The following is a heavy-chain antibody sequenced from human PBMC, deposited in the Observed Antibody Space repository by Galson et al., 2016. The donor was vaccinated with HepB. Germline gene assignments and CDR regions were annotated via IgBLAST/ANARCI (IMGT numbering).Heavy chain of an antibody. CDR1: GFDFSIYG. CDR3: AREIKGRWYHFDH. D-gene: IGHD5-24*01. CDR2: IWFDGSKE. J-gene: IGHJ4*02. Sequence: SLRLSCAASGFDFSIYGMNWVRQAPGKGLEWLAVIWFDGSKEDYLDSVKGRFTISRDNSQKTLYLQMNSLRAEDTAVYYCAREIKGRWYHFDHWGQGALVTVSS. V-gene: IGHV3-33*01.